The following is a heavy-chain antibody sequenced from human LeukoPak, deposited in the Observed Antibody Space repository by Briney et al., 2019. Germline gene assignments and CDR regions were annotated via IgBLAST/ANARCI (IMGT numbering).Heavy chain of an antibody. D-gene: IGHD6-25*01. CDR3: AKAAAAPGFDF. Sequence: GGSLRLSCAASGFTSSSYASNWVRQAPGKGLEWVATVSGSGDRMYHADSVKGRFTISRDNSKNTIYLQMNSLRAEDTALYYCAKAAAAPGFDFWGQGTLVTVSS. CDR2: VSGSGDRM. CDR1: GFTSSSYA. J-gene: IGHJ4*02. V-gene: IGHV3-23*01.